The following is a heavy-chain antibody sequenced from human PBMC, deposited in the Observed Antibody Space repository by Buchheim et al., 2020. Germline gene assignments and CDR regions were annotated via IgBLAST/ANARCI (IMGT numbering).Heavy chain of an antibody. V-gene: IGHV3-48*04. J-gene: IGHJ6*02. D-gene: IGHD3-10*01. CDR3: AREQVVRGVSGMDV. CDR1: GFTFSIYN. CDR2: ISSSSSTI. Sequence: EVQLVESGGGLVQPGGSLRLSCTASGFTFSIYNMNWVRQAPGKGLECVSYISSSSSTILYADSVKGGFTISRDNAKNYMYLQMNSLRAEDTAVYYCAREQVVRGVSGMDVWGQGTT.